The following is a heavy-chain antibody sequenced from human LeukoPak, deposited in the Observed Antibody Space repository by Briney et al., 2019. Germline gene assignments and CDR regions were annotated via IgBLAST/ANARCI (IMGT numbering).Heavy chain of an antibody. CDR1: GYTFTSYA. V-gene: IGHV7-4-1*02. CDR3: ARSEYSSSSVVYYYGMDV. CDR2: INTNTGNP. D-gene: IGHD6-6*01. Sequence: GASVKVSCKASGYTFTSYAMNWVRQAPGQGLEWMGWINTNTGNPTYAPGFTGRFVFSLDTSVSTAYLQISSLKAEDTAVYYCARSEYSSSSVVYYYGMDVWGQGTTVTVSS. J-gene: IGHJ6*02.